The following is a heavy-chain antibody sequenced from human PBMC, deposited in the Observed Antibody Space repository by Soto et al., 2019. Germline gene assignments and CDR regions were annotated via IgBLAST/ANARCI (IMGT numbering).Heavy chain of an antibody. Sequence: ASVKVSSKASGYTFTGYAMHWVRQAPGQRLEWMGWINAGNGNTKYSQKFQGRVTITRDTSASTAYMELSSLRSEDTAVYYCARAVAVAADFDYWGQETLVTVSS. J-gene: IGHJ4*02. D-gene: IGHD6-19*01. CDR3: ARAVAVAADFDY. V-gene: IGHV1-3*01. CDR1: GYTFTGYA. CDR2: INAGNGNT.